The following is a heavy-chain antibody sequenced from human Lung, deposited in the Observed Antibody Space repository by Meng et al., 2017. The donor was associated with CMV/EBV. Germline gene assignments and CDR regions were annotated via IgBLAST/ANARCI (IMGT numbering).Heavy chain of an antibody. CDR2: INPSGGST. V-gene: IGHV1-46*01. Sequence: SVKVSXXASGYTFTSYYMHWVRQAPGQGLEWMGIINPSGGSTSYAQKFQGRVTMTRDTSTSTVYMELSSLRSEDTAVYYCARDRLGVTTGMGVWGQGTTVNGAS. CDR1: GYTFTSYY. J-gene: IGHJ6*02. D-gene: IGHD4-11*01. CDR3: ARDRLGVTTGMGV.